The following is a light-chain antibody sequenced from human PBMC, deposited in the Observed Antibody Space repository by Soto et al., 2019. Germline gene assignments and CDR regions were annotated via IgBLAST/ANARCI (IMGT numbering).Light chain of an antibody. CDR2: EVT. CDR3: SSYAGSNNPYV. J-gene: IGLJ1*01. Sequence: QSALTQPPSASGSPGQSVTISCTGTSGDIGGYDYVSWYQQHPGKAPKLMIYEVTKRPLGVPDRFSGSKSGNTASLTVSGLQAEDEAAYYCSSYAGSNNPYVFGTGTKLTVL. V-gene: IGLV2-8*01. CDR1: SGDIGGYDY.